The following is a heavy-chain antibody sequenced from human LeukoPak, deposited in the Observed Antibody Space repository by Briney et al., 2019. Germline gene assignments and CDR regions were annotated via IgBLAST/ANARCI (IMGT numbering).Heavy chain of an antibody. CDR2: ISSNGGST. D-gene: IGHD6-13*01. Sequence: GGSLRLSCAASGFTFSSYAMHWVRQAPGKGLEYVSAISSNGGSTYYANSVKGRFTISRDNSKNTLYLQMGSLRAEDTAVYYCARENWYSSSWYGGDYYYYYYMDVWGKGTTVTISS. V-gene: IGHV3-64*01. CDR3: ARENWYSSSWYGGDYYYYYYMDV. J-gene: IGHJ6*03. CDR1: GFTFSSYA.